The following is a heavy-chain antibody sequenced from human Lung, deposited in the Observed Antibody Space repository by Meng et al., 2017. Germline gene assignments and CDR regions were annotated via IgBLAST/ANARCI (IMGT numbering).Heavy chain of an antibody. D-gene: IGHD3-9*01. Sequence: EVHLVGSGGDLVKPGGFLRLSCAAYGFYFSNAWMSWVRQAPGKGLEWVGRIKSNTDGGTTEYAAPVTGRFTISRDDSKSTLNLHLSGLRTDDTGVYYCTWDDKAVSDYWGQGTLVTVSS. CDR3: TWDDKAVSDY. V-gene: IGHV3-15*01. CDR2: IKSNTDGGTT. J-gene: IGHJ4*02. CDR1: GFYFSNAW.